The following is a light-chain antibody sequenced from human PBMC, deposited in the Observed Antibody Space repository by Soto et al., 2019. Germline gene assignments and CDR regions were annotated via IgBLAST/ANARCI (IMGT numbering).Light chain of an antibody. V-gene: IGKV3-15*01. J-gene: IGKJ2*01. CDR2: DAS. Sequence: EIVMTQSPAALSVSLGERVSLTCRASQAVSSYLAWYQQKPGQAPRLFISDASTRATDIPDRFSGSGSGTDFTLTISSLQSSDLAVYYCLQYSTWPPLYTFGQGTKLEIK. CDR3: LQYSTWPPLYT. CDR1: QAVSSY.